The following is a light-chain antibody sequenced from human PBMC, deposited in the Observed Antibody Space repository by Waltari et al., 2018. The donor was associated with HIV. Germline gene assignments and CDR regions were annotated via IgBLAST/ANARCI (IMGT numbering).Light chain of an antibody. J-gene: IGLJ3*02. CDR1: SSNIGAGYD. V-gene: IGLV1-40*01. Sequence: QSVLTQPPSVSGAPGQRVTISCTGRSSNIGAGYDVHWYQQLPGTAPKLLIFGNHVRPSWVPDRFSCSKSGTSAALAITGLQAEDEADYDCQSYDSSLSGWVFGGGTKLTVL. CDR3: QSYDSSLSGWV. CDR2: GNH.